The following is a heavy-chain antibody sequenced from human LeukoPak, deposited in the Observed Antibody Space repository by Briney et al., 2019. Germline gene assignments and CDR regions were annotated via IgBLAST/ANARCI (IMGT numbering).Heavy chain of an antibody. CDR2: MNPNSGNT. J-gene: IGHJ4*02. CDR1: GYTFTSYD. CDR3: AGIAAAGNRNFDY. D-gene: IGHD6-13*01. V-gene: IGHV1-8*01. Sequence: ASVKVSCKASGYTFTSYDINWVRQATGQGLEWMGWMNPNSGNTGYAQKFQGRVTMTRNASISTAYMELSSLRSEDTAVYYCAGIAAAGNRNFDYWGQGTLVTVSS.